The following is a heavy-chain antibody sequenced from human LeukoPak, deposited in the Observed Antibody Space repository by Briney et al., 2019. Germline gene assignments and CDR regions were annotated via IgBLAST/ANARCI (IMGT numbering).Heavy chain of an antibody. CDR2: INHSGST. CDR1: GGSFSGYY. J-gene: IGHJ4*02. D-gene: IGHD5-12*01. Sequence: SETLSLTCAAYGGSFSGYYWSWIRQPPGKGLEWIGEINHSGSTNYNPSLESRVTISVDTSKNQFSLKLSSVTAADTAVYYCARVAWSGYWIDYWGQGTLVTVSS. CDR3: ARVAWSGYWIDY. V-gene: IGHV4-34*01.